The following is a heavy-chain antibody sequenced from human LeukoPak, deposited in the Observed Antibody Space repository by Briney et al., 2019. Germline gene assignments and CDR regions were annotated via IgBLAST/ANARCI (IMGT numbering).Heavy chain of an antibody. CDR3: ARFAVVKGSGY. CDR1: GFTFSSYE. CDR2: ISSGSTI. Sequence: GGSLRLSFAASGFTFSSYELNWVRQAPGKGLEWVSYISSGSTIYYADSVKGRFTISRDNAKNSLYLQMNSLRAEDTAVYYCARFAVVKGSGYWGQGTLVTVSS. J-gene: IGHJ4*02. V-gene: IGHV3-48*03. D-gene: IGHD2-15*01.